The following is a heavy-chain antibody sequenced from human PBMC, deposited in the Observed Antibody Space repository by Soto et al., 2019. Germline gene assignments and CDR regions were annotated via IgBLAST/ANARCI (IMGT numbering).Heavy chain of an antibody. CDR3: ARAVYYYDSSGETSFDY. D-gene: IGHD3-22*01. V-gene: IGHV3-30-3*01. Sequence: GGSLRLSCAASGFTFSSYAMHWVRQAPGKGLEWVAVISYDGSNKYYADSVKGRFTISRDNSKNTLYLQMNSLRAEGTAVYYCARAVYYYDSSGETSFDYWGQGTLVTVSS. CDR1: GFTFSSYA. CDR2: ISYDGSNK. J-gene: IGHJ4*02.